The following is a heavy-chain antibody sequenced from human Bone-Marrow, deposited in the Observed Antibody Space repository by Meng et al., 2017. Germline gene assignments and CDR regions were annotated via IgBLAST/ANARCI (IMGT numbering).Heavy chain of an antibody. J-gene: IGHJ3*02. Sequence: ASVKVSCKASGYTFTSYDINWVRQATGQGLEWMGWMNPNSGNTGYAQKFQGRVTMTRNTSISTAYMELSSLRSEDTAVYYCARDLKKAGIQLWFRVSAFDIWGQGKRVTGSS. V-gene: IGHV1-8*01. CDR2: MNPNSGNT. CDR3: ARDLKKAGIQLWFRVSAFDI. CDR1: GYTFTSYD. D-gene: IGHD5-18*01.